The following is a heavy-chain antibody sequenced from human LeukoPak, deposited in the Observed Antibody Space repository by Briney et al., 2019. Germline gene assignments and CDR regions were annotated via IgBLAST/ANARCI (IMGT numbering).Heavy chain of an antibody. CDR1: GFTFSSYG. V-gene: IGHV3-33*01. J-gene: IGHJ4*02. CDR2: IWYDGSNK. CDR3: AREGDGYNKEFDY. Sequence: GGSLRLFCAASGFTFSSYGMHWVRQAPGKGLEGVAVIWYDGSNKYYADSVKGRFTISRDNSKNTLYLQMNSLRAEDTAVYYCAREGDGYNKEFDYWGQGTLVTVSS. D-gene: IGHD5-24*01.